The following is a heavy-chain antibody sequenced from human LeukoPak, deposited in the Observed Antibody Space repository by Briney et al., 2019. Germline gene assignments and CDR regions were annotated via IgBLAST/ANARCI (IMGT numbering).Heavy chain of an antibody. D-gene: IGHD5-12*01. J-gene: IGHJ4*02. CDR1: GYTFTGYY. V-gene: IGHV1-2*02. CDR3: ARVWGLYSGYDQEV. Sequence: EASVKVSCKASGYTFTGYYMHWVRQAPGQGLEWMGWINPNSGGTNYAQKFQGRVTMTRDTSISTAYMELSRLRSDDTAVYYCARVWGLYSGYDQEVWGQGTLVTVSS. CDR2: INPNSGGT.